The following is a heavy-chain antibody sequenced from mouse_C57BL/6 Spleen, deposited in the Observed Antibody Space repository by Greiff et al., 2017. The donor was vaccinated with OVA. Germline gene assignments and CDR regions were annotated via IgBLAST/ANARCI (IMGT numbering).Heavy chain of an antibody. CDR3: ASNWDVAWFAY. Sequence: VKLQESGPGLVQPSQSLSITCTVSGFSLTSYGVHWVRQSPGKGLEWLGVIWSGGSTDYNAAFISRLSISKDNSKSQVFFKMNSLQADDTAIYYCASNWDVAWFAYWGQGTLVTVSA. CDR1: GFSLTSYG. J-gene: IGHJ3*01. CDR2: IWSGGST. V-gene: IGHV2-2*01. D-gene: IGHD4-1*01.